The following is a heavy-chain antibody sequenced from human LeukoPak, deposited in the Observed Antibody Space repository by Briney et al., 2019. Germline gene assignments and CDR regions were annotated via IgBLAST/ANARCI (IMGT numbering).Heavy chain of an antibody. Sequence: SETLSLTCAVYGGSFSGYYWSWIRQPPGKGLEWIGEINHSGSTNYNPSLKSRVTISVDTSKNQFSLKLSSVTAADTAVYYCAREAVPMGGGWNGYYYYFWDVGEKGTTVTVS. CDR2: INHSGST. CDR1: GGSFSGYY. CDR3: AREAVPMGGGWNGYYYYFWDV. V-gene: IGHV4-34*01. D-gene: IGHD1-1*01. J-gene: IGHJ6*03.